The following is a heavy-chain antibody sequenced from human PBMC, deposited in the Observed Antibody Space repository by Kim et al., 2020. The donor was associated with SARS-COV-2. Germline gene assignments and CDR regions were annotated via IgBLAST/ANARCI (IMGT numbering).Heavy chain of an antibody. CDR2: ISYDGSNK. V-gene: IGHV3-30-3*01. D-gene: IGHD6-19*01. CDR1: GFTFSSYA. Sequence: GGSLRLSCAASGFTFSSYAMHWVRQAPGKGLEWVAVISYDGSNKYYADSVKGRFTISRDNSKNTLYLQMNSLRAEDTAVYYCARDRTPYSSGWYVFGYWGQGTLVTVSS. CDR3: ARDRTPYSSGWYVFGY. J-gene: IGHJ4*02.